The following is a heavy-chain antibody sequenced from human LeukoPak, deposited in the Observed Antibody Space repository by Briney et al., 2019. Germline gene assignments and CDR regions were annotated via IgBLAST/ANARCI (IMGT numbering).Heavy chain of an antibody. J-gene: IGHJ4*02. D-gene: IGHD2-8*01. V-gene: IGHV1-2*02. Sequence: ASVKVSCKASGYVFTDSYMYWVRQAPGQGLEWMGWIVPKTGATKYAQKFQGRVTMTRGTSVDTVYMELSRLTSDDTAVYYCARDKTNGVGIFSWGQGTAVTVSS. CDR2: IVPKTGAT. CDR3: ARDKTNGVGIFS. CDR1: GYVFTDSY.